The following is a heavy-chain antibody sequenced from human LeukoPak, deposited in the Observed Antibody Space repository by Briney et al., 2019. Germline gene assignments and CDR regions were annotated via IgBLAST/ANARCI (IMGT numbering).Heavy chain of an antibody. D-gene: IGHD4-17*01. CDR2: IYYSGST. J-gene: IGHJ5*02. Sequence: PSETLSLTCTVSGGSISSYYWSWIRQPPGKGLEWIGYIYYSGSTNYNPSLKSRVTISVDTSKNQFSLKLSSVTAADTAVYYCARQSTVIRGRWFDPWGQGTLVTVSS. CDR3: ARQSTVIRGRWFDP. CDR1: GGSISSYY. V-gene: IGHV4-59*08.